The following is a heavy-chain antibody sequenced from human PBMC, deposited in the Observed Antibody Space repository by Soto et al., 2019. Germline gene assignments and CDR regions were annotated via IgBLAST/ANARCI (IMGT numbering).Heavy chain of an antibody. CDR2: ISGGGGT. CDR3: AKDRQGSGPDFDL. CDR1: GFTFLNYD. D-gene: IGHD3-10*01. J-gene: IGHJ2*01. V-gene: IGHV3-23*01. Sequence: EVQLLESGGDLVQPGGSLRLSCVASGFTFLNYDMHWVRQAPGKGLEWVAGISGGGGTSEANSVRGGFTNSKDDSKNTLYLQMNSLRVEDTALYYCAKDRQGSGPDFDLWGRGTLVTVSS.